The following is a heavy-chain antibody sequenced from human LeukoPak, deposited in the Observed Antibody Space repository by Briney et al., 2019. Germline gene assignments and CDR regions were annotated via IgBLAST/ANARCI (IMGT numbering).Heavy chain of an antibody. CDR2: IYSGGST. Sequence: TGGSLRLSCAASGFTFSDYYMSWVRQAPGKGLEWVSVIYSGGSTYYADSVKGRFTISRDNSKNTLYLQMNGLSAEDTAMYYCAKGWGYYASGTYYNRIPDPWGQGTLVTVSS. D-gene: IGHD3-10*01. CDR1: GFTFSDYY. V-gene: IGHV3-53*05. J-gene: IGHJ5*02. CDR3: AKGWGYYASGTYYNRIPDP.